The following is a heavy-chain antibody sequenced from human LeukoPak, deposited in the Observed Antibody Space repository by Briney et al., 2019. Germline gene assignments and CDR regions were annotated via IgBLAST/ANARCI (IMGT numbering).Heavy chain of an antibody. CDR2: IYHSGTT. J-gene: IGHJ5*02. D-gene: IGHD2-15*01. V-gene: IGHV4-31*03. CDR1: GGSISSGGYY. Sequence: SETLSLTCTVSGGSISSGGYYWNWIRQHPEQGLEWIGYIYHSGTTYYNPSLKSRVSISVDTSKNQFSLKLSSVTAADTAVYSCARNSYTLRYCSGGDCYSNWFDPWGQGTLVTVSS. CDR3: ARNSYTLRYCSGGDCYSNWFDP.